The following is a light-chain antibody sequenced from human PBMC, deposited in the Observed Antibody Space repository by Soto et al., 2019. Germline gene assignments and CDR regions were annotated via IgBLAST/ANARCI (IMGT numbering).Light chain of an antibody. J-gene: IGKJ1*01. V-gene: IGKV1-8*01. CDR3: QQYYSYPRT. Sequence: AIRMTQSPSSLSASTGVRVTITCRASQGISSYLAWYQQKPGKAHKLLIYAASTLKSGVPSRFSGSGSGTDFTLTFSCLQSEDFATYYCQQYYSYPRTFGQGTKVAIK. CDR2: AAS. CDR1: QGISSY.